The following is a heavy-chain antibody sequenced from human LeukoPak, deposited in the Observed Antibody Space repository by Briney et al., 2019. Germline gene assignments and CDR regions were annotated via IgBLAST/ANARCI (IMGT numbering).Heavy chain of an antibody. Sequence: GGSLRLSCAASGFTFSSYAMHWVRQAPGKGLEDVSAIVGDGGTTYYVDSVKGRFTISRDNSKNTLYLQMNSLRAEDTAVYYCASARGSNYGSLGDWGQGTLVTVSS. J-gene: IGHJ4*02. D-gene: IGHD5-18*01. CDR3: ASARGSNYGSLGD. CDR1: GFTFSSYA. CDR2: IVGDGGTT. V-gene: IGHV3-64*02.